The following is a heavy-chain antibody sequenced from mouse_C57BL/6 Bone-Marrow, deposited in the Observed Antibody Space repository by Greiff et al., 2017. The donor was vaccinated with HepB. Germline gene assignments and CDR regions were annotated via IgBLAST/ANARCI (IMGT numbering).Heavy chain of an antibody. CDR1: GYTFTDYY. D-gene: IGHD4-1*02. V-gene: IGHV1-26*01. Sequence: EVQLQQSGPELVKPGASVKISCKASGYTFTDYYMNWVKQSHGKSLEWIGDINPNNGGTSYNQKFKGKATLTVDKSSSTAYMELRSLTSEDSAVYDCARCPTGPYYAMDYWGQGTSVTVSS. CDR3: ARCPTGPYYAMDY. CDR2: INPNNGGT. J-gene: IGHJ4*01.